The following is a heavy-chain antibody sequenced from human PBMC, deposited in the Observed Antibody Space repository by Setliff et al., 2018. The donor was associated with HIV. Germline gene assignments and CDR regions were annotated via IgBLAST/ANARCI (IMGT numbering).Heavy chain of an antibody. CDR2: IIPILGIA. CDR3: ARSRVHYYYDSSGYPTRYDAFDI. J-gene: IGHJ3*02. CDR1: GYTFTNYD. Sequence: SVKVSCKASGYTFTNYDINWVRQAPGQGLEWMGGIIPILGIANYAQKFQGRVTITADKSTSTAYMELSSLRSEDTAVYYCARSRVHYYYDSSGYPTRYDAFDIWGQGTMVTVSS. D-gene: IGHD3-22*01. V-gene: IGHV1-69*10.